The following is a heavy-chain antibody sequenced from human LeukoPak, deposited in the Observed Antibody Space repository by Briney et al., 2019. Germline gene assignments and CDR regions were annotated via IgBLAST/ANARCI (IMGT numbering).Heavy chain of an antibody. D-gene: IGHD2-2*01. CDR2: ISVNNGGT. J-gene: IGHJ1*01. V-gene: IGHV1-18*01. CDR3: ATATQPRGYFLH. CDR1: GYTFTTYS. Sequence: GASVTVSCKASGYTFTTYSLAWVRQAPGQSLEWMGWISVNNGGTNYAQSFQDGVTLTRDTSTNTAYLELRSLRSDDTAIIYCATATQPRGYFLHWGQGTLVTVSS.